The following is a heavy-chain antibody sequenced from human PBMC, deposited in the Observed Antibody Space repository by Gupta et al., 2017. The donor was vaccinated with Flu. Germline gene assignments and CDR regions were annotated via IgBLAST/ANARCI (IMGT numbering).Heavy chain of an antibody. J-gene: IGHJ4*02. V-gene: IGHV4-34*01. CDR1: GGSFSGYH. CDR3: ARGLQTDITAMVTHPIRLDY. CDR2: INHSGST. D-gene: IGHD5-18*01. Sequence: QVQLQQWGAGLLKPSETLSLTCAVYGGSFSGYHWSWIRQPPGKGLEWIGEINHSGSTNYNPSLKSRVTISVDTSKNQFSLKVSSVTAADTAVYYCARGLQTDITAMVTHPIRLDYWGQGTLVTVSS.